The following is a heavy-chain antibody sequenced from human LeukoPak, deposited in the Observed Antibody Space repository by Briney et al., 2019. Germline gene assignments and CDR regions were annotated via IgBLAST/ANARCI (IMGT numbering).Heavy chain of an antibody. D-gene: IGHD3-10*01. V-gene: IGHV3-23*01. Sequence: GGSLRLSCAASGFTFSSYAMSWVRQAPGKGLEWVSAISGSGGSTYYADSVKGRFTISRDNSKNTLYLQMNSLRAEDTAVYYCAKDLDYYGSGSPDYWGQGTLVTVSS. CDR3: AKDLDYYGSGSPDY. CDR2: ISGSGGST. J-gene: IGHJ4*02. CDR1: GFTFSSYA.